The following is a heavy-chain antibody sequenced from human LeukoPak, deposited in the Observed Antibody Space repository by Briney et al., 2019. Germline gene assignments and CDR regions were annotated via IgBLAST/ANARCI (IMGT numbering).Heavy chain of an antibody. D-gene: IGHD3-3*01. CDR3: ARDPEAQYYDFWSGYFDY. J-gene: IGHJ4*02. CDR1: GDTFTSYY. Sequence: ASVKVSCKASGDTFTSYYMHWVRQAPGQGLEWMGIINPSGGSTGYAQKFQGRVTMTRDTSTSTVYMELSSLRSEDTAVYYCARDPEAQYYDFWSGYFDYWGQGTLVTVSS. CDR2: INPSGGST. V-gene: IGHV1-46*01.